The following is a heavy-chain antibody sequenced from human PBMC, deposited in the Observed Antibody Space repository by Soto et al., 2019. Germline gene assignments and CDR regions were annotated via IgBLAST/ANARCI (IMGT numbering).Heavy chain of an antibody. Sequence: PSETLSLTCTVSGGSISSGGYFWSWIRQHPGKGLEWIGYIYYSGRTYYNLSLKSRVTISVDTSKNQLSPKLRSVTAADTAVYYCARGPNSSPPHSPLRNYYFDYWGQGTLVTVSS. CDR3: ARGPNSSPPHSPLRNYYFDY. CDR1: GGSISSGGYF. V-gene: IGHV4-31*03. J-gene: IGHJ4*02. D-gene: IGHD6-13*01. CDR2: IYYSGRT.